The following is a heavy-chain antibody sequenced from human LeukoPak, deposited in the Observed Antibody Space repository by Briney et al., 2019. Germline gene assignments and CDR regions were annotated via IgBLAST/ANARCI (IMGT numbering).Heavy chain of an antibody. Sequence: PSETLSLTCAVSGGSISSNNWWSWVHQSPGKGLEWIGEINHSGSTNYNPSLKSRVTISVDTSKNQFSLKLSSVTAADTAVYYCARAGYSSTRLEYYYMDVWGKGTTVTVSS. CDR1: GGSISSNNW. CDR2: INHSGST. V-gene: IGHV4-4*02. D-gene: IGHD6-13*01. J-gene: IGHJ6*03. CDR3: ARAGYSSTRLEYYYMDV.